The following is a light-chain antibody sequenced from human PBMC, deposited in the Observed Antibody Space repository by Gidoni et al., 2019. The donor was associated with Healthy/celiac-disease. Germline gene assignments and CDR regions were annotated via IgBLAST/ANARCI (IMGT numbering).Light chain of an antibody. J-gene: IGKJ3*01. CDR3: QQYYSSPFT. CDR2: WAS. V-gene: IGKV4-1*01. CDR1: QSVLYSSNNKNY. Sequence: DIVMTQSPDSLAVSLGERATIHCKSSQSVLYSSNNKNYLAWYQQKPGQPPKLLIYWASTRESGVPDRFIGSGSGTDFTLTISSLQAEDVAVYYCQQYYSSPFTFGPGTKVEIK.